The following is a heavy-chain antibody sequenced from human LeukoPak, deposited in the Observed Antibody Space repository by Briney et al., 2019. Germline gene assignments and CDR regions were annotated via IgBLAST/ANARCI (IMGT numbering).Heavy chain of an antibody. V-gene: IGHV3-9*01. CDR2: ISWNSGSI. Sequence: GRSLRLSCAASGFTFDDYAMHWVRQAPGKGLEWVSGISWNSGSIGYADSVKGRFTISRDNAKNSLYLQMNSLRAEDTALYYCAKDFYSYYYYGMDVWGQGTTVTVSS. D-gene: IGHD2-15*01. CDR1: GFTFDDYA. J-gene: IGHJ6*02. CDR3: AKDFYSYYYYGMDV.